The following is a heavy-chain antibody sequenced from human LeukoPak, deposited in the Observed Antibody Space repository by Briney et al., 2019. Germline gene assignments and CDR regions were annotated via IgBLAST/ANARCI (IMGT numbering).Heavy chain of an antibody. CDR1: GFTFSSYA. CDR2: ISVSCTYT. Sequence: QPGGSLRLSCAASGFTFSSYAMSWVRQAPGKGLEWVSSISVSCTYTYYADSVKGRFTISRDNSKDTLYLQMNSLRAEDTAVYYCAKGYCSDTNCQTRLGLDYWGQGTLVTVSS. D-gene: IGHD2-15*01. CDR3: AKGYCSDTNCQTRLGLDY. V-gene: IGHV3-23*01. J-gene: IGHJ4*02.